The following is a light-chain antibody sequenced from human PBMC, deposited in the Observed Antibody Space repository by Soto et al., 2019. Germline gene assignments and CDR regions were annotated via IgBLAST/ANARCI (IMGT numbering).Light chain of an antibody. CDR3: QQYSSTPLT. J-gene: IGKJ4*01. CDR2: WAS. CDR1: QSVLYSSNNKNY. Sequence: IVMTQSPDSLAVSLGERATINCKSSQSVLYSSNNKNYLAWYQQKPGQPPKLLIYWASTRESGVPDRFSGSGSGTDFTLTISSLQAEDVAVYYCQQYSSTPLTFGGGTKVEIK. V-gene: IGKV4-1*01.